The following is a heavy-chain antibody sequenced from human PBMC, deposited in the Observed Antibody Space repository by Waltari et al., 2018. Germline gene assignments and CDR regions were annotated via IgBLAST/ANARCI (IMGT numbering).Heavy chain of an antibody. V-gene: IGHV3-15*01. D-gene: IGHD6-19*01. CDR3: TAGSPFHY. J-gene: IGHJ4*02. CDR2: SKTKTDGGTI. Sequence: EVQLVESGGGLVQPGGSLRLSCAASGFTFNSAWMTWVRQAPGKGLGWVCRSKTKTDGGTIDYAAPVKDRFTIARDDSKNTRYLEMNSLKIEDTAVYYCTAGSPFHYWGQGALVTVSS. CDR1: GFTFNSAW.